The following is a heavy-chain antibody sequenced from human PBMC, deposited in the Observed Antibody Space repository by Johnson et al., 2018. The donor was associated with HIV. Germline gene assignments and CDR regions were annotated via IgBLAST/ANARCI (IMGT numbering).Heavy chain of an antibody. CDR2: ISYDGSNK. Sequence: QVQLVESGGGVVQPGRSLRLSCAASRFTFSSYAMHWVRQAPGKGLEWVAVISYDGSNKYYADSVKGRFTIFRDNAKNSLYLQMNRLRAEDTALYYCVKEEGIAAAGGAFDIWGQGTMVTVSS. CDR3: VKEEGIAAAGGAFDI. D-gene: IGHD6-13*01. CDR1: RFTFSSYA. V-gene: IGHV3-30*04. J-gene: IGHJ3*02.